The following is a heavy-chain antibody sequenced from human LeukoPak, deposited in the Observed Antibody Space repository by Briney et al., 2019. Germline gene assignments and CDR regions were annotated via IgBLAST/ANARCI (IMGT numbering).Heavy chain of an antibody. J-gene: IGHJ6*02. CDR2: IIPILGIA. Sequence: SVKVSCKASGYTFTGYYMHWVRQAPGQGLEWMGRIIPILGIANYAQKFQGRVTITEDKSTSTAYMKLSSMRSEDTAVYYCARAARNPGYCSSTSCYYYGMDVWGQGTTVTVSS. CDR1: GYTFTGYY. D-gene: IGHD2-2*01. CDR3: ARAARNPGYCSSTSCYYYGMDV. V-gene: IGHV1-69*04.